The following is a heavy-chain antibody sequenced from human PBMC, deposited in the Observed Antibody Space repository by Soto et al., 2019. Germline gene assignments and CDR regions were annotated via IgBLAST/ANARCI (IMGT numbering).Heavy chain of an antibody. Sequence: QVQLQESGPGLVKPSGTLSLTCAVSSGSISSSNWWSWVRQPPGKGLEWIGEIYHSGSTNYNPSLKSRVTISVDKSKNQFSLKLRSVTAADTAVYYCAGGGYCSSTSCYGLSAFDIWGQGTMVTVSS. CDR2: IYHSGST. V-gene: IGHV4-4*02. CDR3: AGGGYCSSTSCYGLSAFDI. J-gene: IGHJ3*02. D-gene: IGHD2-2*01. CDR1: SGSISSSNW.